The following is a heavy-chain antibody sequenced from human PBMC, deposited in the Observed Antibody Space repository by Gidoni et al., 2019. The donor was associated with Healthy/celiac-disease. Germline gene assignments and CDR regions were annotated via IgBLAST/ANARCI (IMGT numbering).Heavy chain of an antibody. CDR2: IYYSGST. CDR3: ARQGLWFGVGYFDY. V-gene: IGHV4-39*01. CDR1: GGSISSSSYY. D-gene: IGHD3-10*01. Sequence: QLQLQESGPGLVKPSVTLSLPCTVSGGSISSSSYYWGWIRQPPGKGLEWIGSIYYSGSTYYNPSLKSRVTISVDTSKNQFSLKLSSVTAADTAVYYCARQGLWFGVGYFDYWGQGTLVTVSS. J-gene: IGHJ4*02.